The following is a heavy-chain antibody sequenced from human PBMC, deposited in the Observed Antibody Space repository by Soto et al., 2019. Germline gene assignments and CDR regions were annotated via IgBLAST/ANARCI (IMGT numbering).Heavy chain of an antibody. V-gene: IGHV3-15*01. D-gene: IGHD3-3*01. CDR1: GFTFSDAG. CDR3: SWSVYHYFRX. CDR2: IKSRGSGGTT. Sequence: PWGSLRLSFATSGFTFSDAGMGWVRQAPGKGLEWVGRIKSRGSGGTTDYAATVKCRFTISRYDSKRTVYLQMNSLEIEETAVYYCSWSVYHYFRXWGQGTLVTISX. J-gene: IGHJ1*01.